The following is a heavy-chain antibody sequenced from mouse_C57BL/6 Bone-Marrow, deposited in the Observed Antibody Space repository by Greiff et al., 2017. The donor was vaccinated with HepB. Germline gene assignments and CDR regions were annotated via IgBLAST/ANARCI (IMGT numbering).Heavy chain of an antibody. Sequence: EVMLVESGGGLVQPGGSMKLSCAASGFTFSDAWMDWVRQSPEKGLEWVAEIRNKANNHATYYAESVKGRFTISRDDSKSSVYLQMNSLRAEDTGIYYCTSIYYGYEGFAYWGQGTLVTVSA. CDR2: IRNKANNHAT. J-gene: IGHJ3*01. D-gene: IGHD2-2*01. V-gene: IGHV6-6*01. CDR3: TSIYYGYEGFAY. CDR1: GFTFSDAW.